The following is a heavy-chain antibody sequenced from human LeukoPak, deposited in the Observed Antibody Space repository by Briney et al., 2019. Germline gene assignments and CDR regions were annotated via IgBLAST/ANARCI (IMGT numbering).Heavy chain of an antibody. CDR3: ARVYGSGSYYYYYGMDV. Sequence: PGESLKISCKGSGYSFTSYWIGCVRQMPGKGLEWMGIIYPGDSDTRYSPSFQGQVTISADKSISTAYLQWSSLKASDTAMYYCARVYGSGSYYYYYGMDVWGKGTTVTVSS. CDR1: GYSFTSYW. CDR2: IYPGDSDT. D-gene: IGHD3-10*01. V-gene: IGHV5-51*01. J-gene: IGHJ6*04.